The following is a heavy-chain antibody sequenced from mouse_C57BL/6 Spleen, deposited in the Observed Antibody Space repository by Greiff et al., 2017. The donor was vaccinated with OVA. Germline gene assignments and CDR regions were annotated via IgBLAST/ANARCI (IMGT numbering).Heavy chain of an antibody. CDR1: GFTFSSYA. V-gene: IGHV5-4*01. CDR3: ARDRPTKGFAY. D-gene: IGHD2-10*01. J-gene: IGHJ3*01. Sequence: DVKLVESGGGLVKPGGSLKLSCAASGFTFSSYAMSWVRQTPEKRLEWVATISDGGSYTYYPDNVKGRFTISRDNAKNNLYLQMSHLKSEDTAMYYCARDRPTKGFAYWGQGTLVTVSA. CDR2: ISDGGSYT.